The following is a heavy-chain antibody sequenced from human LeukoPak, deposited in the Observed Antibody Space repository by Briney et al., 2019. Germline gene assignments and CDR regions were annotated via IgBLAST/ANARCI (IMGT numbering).Heavy chain of an antibody. J-gene: IGHJ4*02. Sequence: ASVNVSCKASGGTFSSYAISWVRQAPGQGLEWMGGIIPIFGTANYAQKFQGRVTITADESTSTAYMELSSLRSEDTAVYYCARDRSSSWYDMYYFDYWGQGTLVTVSS. D-gene: IGHD6-13*01. V-gene: IGHV1-69*13. CDR1: GGTFSSYA. CDR3: ARDRSSSWYDMYYFDY. CDR2: IIPIFGTA.